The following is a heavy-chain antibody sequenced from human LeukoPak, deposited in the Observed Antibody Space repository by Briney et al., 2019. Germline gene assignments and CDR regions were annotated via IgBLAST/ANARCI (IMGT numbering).Heavy chain of an antibody. CDR3: ARVSDDEHGGNSGAIYFES. V-gene: IGHV4-38-2*02. Sequence: SETLSLTCTVSGYSIMSTFYWGWTRQSPGKGLEWIGNAYHSGSTYSNPSLRSRVTISVDTSKNQFSLKLSSVTAADTAVYYCARVSDDEHGGNSGAIYFESWGQGTVVTVSS. J-gene: IGHJ4*02. D-gene: IGHD4-23*01. CDR1: GYSIMSTFY. CDR2: AYHSGST.